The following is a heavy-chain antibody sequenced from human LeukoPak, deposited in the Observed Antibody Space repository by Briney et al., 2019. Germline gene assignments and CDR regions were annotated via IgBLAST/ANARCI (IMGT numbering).Heavy chain of an antibody. V-gene: IGHV4-59*08. CDR1: GGSISSYY. Sequence: SETLSLTCTVSGGSISSYYWSWIRQSPGKGLEWIGYVYYTGKTNYNPSLKSRVTISVDTSKNQFSLKVSSVTAADTAVYYCARHESSGFYYFDFWGQGTLVTVSS. CDR2: VYYTGKT. D-gene: IGHD6-25*01. CDR3: ARHESSGFYYFDF. J-gene: IGHJ4*02.